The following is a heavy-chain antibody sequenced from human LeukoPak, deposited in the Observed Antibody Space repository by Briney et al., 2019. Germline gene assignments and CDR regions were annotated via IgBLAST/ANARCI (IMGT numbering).Heavy chain of an antibody. V-gene: IGHV3-11*04. CDR1: GFTFSDYY. CDR3: VREGFYSGFDR. D-gene: IGHD5-12*01. J-gene: IGHJ4*02. Sequence: GGSLRLSCAASGFTFSDYYMSWIRQAPGKGLEWVSYISSSRTIMSYADSVRGRFTISTDNGKNSLYLQMNSLRDEDTAVYYCVREGFYSGFDRWGQGTLVTVSS. CDR2: ISSSRTIM.